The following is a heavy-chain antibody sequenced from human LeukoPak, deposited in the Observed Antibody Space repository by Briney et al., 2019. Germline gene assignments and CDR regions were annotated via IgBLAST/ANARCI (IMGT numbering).Heavy chain of an antibody. CDR3: ARSLMGEGFDY. Sequence: GESLRLSCAASGFTFSSYAMHWVRQAPGKGLEWVAVISYDGSNKYYADSVKGRFTISRDNSKNTLYLQMNSLRAEDTAVYYCARSLMGEGFDYWGQGTPVTVSS. CDR1: GFTFSSYA. J-gene: IGHJ4*02. CDR2: ISYDGSNK. D-gene: IGHD3-10*01. V-gene: IGHV3-30*04.